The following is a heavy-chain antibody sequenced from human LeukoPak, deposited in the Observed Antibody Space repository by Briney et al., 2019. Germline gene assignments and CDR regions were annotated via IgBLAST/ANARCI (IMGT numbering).Heavy chain of an antibody. J-gene: IGHJ3*02. CDR1: GYSFTSYW. D-gene: IGHD6-19*01. V-gene: IGHV5-51*01. Sequence: GESLQISCKGSGYSFTSYWIGWVRQMPGKGLEWMGIIYPGDSDTRYSPSFQGQVTISADKSISTAYLQWSSLKASDTAMYYCARAWNGYSSGWYASDAFDIWGQGTMVTVSS. CDR3: ARAWNGYSSGWYASDAFDI. CDR2: IYPGDSDT.